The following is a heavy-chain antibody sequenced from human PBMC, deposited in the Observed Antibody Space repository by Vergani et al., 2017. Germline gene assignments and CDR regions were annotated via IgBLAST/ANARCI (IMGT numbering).Heavy chain of an antibody. V-gene: IGHV4-59*01. CDR2: IYYSGST. J-gene: IGHJ5*02. CDR1: GGSISSYY. Sequence: QVQLQESGPRLVKPSETLSLTCTVSGGSISSYYWSWIRQPPGKGLEWIGYIYYSGSTNYNPSLKSRVTISVDTSKNQFSLKLSSVTAADTAVYYCARDLSSSTEVRWFDPWGQGTLVTVSS. D-gene: IGHD6-13*01. CDR3: ARDLSSSTEVRWFDP.